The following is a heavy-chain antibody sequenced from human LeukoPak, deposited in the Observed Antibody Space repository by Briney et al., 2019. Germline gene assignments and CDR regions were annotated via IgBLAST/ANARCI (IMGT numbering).Heavy chain of an antibody. CDR3: ARGGWNPDDAFDI. V-gene: IGHV4-4*07. CDR2: IYTSGST. D-gene: IGHD1-1*01. J-gene: IGHJ3*02. Sequence: PSESLSLTRAVSGGSISSYYWSWIRQPAGKGLEWIGRIYTSGSTNYNPSLKSRVTMSVDTSKNQFSLKLSSVTAADTAVYYCARGGWNPDDAFDIWGQGTMVTVSS. CDR1: GGSISSYY.